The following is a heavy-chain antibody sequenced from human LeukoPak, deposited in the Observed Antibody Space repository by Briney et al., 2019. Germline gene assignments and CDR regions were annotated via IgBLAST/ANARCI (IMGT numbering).Heavy chain of an antibody. CDR3: ARADYYDSSGYYSHYYYYYYMDV. J-gene: IGHJ6*03. V-gene: IGHV3-7*01. Sequence: GGSLRLSCAASGFTFSSYWMSWVRQAPGKGLEWVANIKKDGSEKYYVDSVKGRFTISRDNAKNSLYLQMNSLRAEDTAVYYCARADYYDSSGYYSHYYYYYYMDVWGKGTTVTVSS. D-gene: IGHD3-22*01. CDR1: GFTFSSYW. CDR2: IKKDGSEK.